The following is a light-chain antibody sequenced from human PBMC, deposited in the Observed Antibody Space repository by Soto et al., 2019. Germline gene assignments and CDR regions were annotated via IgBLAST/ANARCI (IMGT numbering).Light chain of an antibody. CDR2: DAS. CDR1: QSVSSF. J-gene: IGKJ4*01. V-gene: IGKV3-11*01. Sequence: DIVLTQSPATLSASAGERATLSCRVSQSVSSFLAWYQQKPGQAPRLLIYDASNMATGIPARFSGSGSGTDFTLTISSLEPEDFAVYYCQQHSNWPLTFGGGTKVETK. CDR3: QQHSNWPLT.